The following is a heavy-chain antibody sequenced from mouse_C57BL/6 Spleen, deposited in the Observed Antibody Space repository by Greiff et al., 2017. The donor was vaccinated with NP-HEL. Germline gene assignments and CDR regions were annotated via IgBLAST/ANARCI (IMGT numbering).Heavy chain of an antibody. CDR1: GYAFTNYL. V-gene: IGHV1-54*01. Sequence: QVQLQQSGAELVRPGPSVKVSCKASGYAFTNYLIEWVKQRPGQGLEWIGVINPGSGGTNYNEKFKGKATLTADKSSSTAYMQLSSLTSEDSAVYSCARRAYYYGSSYAMDYWGQGTSVTVSS. CDR3: ARRAYYYGSSYAMDY. D-gene: IGHD1-1*01. CDR2: INPGSGGT. J-gene: IGHJ4*01.